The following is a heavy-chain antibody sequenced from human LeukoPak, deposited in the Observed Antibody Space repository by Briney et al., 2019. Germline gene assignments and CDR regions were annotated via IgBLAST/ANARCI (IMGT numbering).Heavy chain of an antibody. Sequence: GASLRISCKGSGSSFTSYWISWVRQMPGKGLEWMGRIDPSDSYTNYSPSFQGHVTISADKSISTAYLQWSGLKASDTAMYYCAGEPLYYYGMDVWGKGTTVTVSS. CDR2: IDPSDSYT. J-gene: IGHJ6*04. CDR3: AGEPLYYYGMDV. V-gene: IGHV5-10-1*01. CDR1: GSSFTSYW. D-gene: IGHD3-10*01.